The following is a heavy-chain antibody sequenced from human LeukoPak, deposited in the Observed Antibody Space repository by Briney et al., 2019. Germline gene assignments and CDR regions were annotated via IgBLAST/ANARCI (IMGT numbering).Heavy chain of an antibody. CDR2: INAGNGNT. CDR1: GYTFTSYT. V-gene: IGHV1-3*01. D-gene: IGHD3-10*01. CDR3: ARDPRVWFGEFDY. J-gene: IGHJ4*02. Sequence: ASVKVSCKASGYTFTSYTMHWVRQAPGQRLERMGWINAGNGNTKYSQKFQGRVTISRDTSASTAYMELSSLRSEDTAVYYCARDPRVWFGEFDYWGQGTLVTVSS.